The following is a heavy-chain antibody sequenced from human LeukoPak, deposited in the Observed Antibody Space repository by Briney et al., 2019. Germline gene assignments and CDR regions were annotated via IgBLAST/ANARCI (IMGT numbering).Heavy chain of an antibody. CDR1: GFTVSSNY. CDR3: ARLSSGWYGLDY. Sequence: GGSLRLSCAVSGFTVSSNYMSWVRQAPGKGLEWVSVIYSGDSTYYADSVKGRFTISRHNSKNTLYLQMNSLRAEDTAVYYCARLSSGWYGLDYWGQGTLVTVSS. V-gene: IGHV3-53*04. J-gene: IGHJ4*02. D-gene: IGHD6-13*01. CDR2: IYSGDST.